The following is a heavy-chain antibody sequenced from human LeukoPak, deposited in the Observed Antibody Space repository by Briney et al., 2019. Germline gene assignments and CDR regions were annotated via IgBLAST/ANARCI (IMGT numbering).Heavy chain of an antibody. CDR1: GGSISSSSYY. Sequence: SETLSLTCTVSGGSISSSSYYWGWIRQPPGKGLEWIGSIYYSGSTYYDPSLKSRVTISVDTSKNQFSLKLSSVTAADTAVYYCARDGRGKTGHWFDPWGQGTLVTVSS. J-gene: IGHJ5*02. V-gene: IGHV4-39*07. CDR3: ARDGRGKTGHWFDP. D-gene: IGHD3/OR15-3a*01. CDR2: IYYSGST.